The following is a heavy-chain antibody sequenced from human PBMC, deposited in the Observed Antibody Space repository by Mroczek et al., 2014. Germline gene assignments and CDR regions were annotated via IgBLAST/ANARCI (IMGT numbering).Heavy chain of an antibody. Sequence: QVQLQESGPGLVKPSQTLSLTCTVSGGSISSGSYYWSWIRQPAGKGLEWIGRIYTSGSTNYNPSLKSRVTISVDTSKNQFSLKLSSVTAADTAVYYCAREIVVVPAAANWFDPWGQGTLVTVSS. D-gene: IGHD2-2*01. CDR3: AREIVVVPAAANWFDP. V-gene: IGHV4-61*02. CDR2: IYTSGST. CDR1: GGSISSGSYY. J-gene: IGHJ5*02.